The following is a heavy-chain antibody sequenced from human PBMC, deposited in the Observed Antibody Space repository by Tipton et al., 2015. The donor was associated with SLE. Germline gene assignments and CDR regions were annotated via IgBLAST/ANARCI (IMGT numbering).Heavy chain of an antibody. CDR2: INHSGST. CDR3: ARGEWYFDL. CDR1: GGSFSGYY. V-gene: IGHV4-34*01. J-gene: IGHJ2*01. Sequence: TLSLTCAVYGGSFSGYYWSWIRQPPGKGLEWIGEINHSGSTNYNPSLKSRVTISVDTSKNRFSLKLSSVTAAGTAVYYCARGEWYFDLWGRGTLVTVSS.